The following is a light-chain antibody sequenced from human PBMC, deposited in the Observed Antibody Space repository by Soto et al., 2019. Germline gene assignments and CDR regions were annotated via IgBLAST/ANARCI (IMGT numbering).Light chain of an antibody. CDR1: QGISNS. V-gene: IGKV1-27*01. CDR2: AAS. Sequence: IQMTQSPSSLSASVGDTVTITCRASQGISNSLVWYQQKPGKVPRLLIYAASTLHSGVPSRFSGSGSGTDFTLTISSLQPEDVATYYCQKYGSAPWTFGQGTKVEIK. J-gene: IGKJ1*01. CDR3: QKYGSAPWT.